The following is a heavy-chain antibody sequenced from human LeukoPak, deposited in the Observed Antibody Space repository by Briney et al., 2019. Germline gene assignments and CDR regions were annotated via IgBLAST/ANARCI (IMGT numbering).Heavy chain of an antibody. J-gene: IGHJ3*02. D-gene: IGHD3-22*01. CDR1: GFTFDTYP. CDR3: AKVLHSGYSRDAFDI. V-gene: IGHV3-48*01. CDR2: ISSNRDTI. Sequence: PGGSLRLSCAAAGFTFDTYPMNWVRQAPGRVLEWISYISSNRDTIYYAASVKSRFTISRDNSKNTLYLQMNSLRAEDTAVYYCAKVLHSGYSRDAFDIWGQGTMVTVSS.